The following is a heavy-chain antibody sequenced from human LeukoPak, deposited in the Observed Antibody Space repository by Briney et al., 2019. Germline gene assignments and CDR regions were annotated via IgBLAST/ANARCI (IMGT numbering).Heavy chain of an antibody. D-gene: IGHD3-3*01. CDR2: IYYSGST. CDR1: GGSISSGGYY. V-gene: IGHV4-31*03. J-gene: IGHJ3*02. CDR3: ARVSQFWAFDI. Sequence: PSETLSLTCTVSGGSISSGGYYWSWIRQHPGTGLEWIGYIYYSGSTYYNPSLKSRVTISVDTSKNQFSLKLSSVTAADTAVYYCARVSQFWAFDIWGQGTMVTVSS.